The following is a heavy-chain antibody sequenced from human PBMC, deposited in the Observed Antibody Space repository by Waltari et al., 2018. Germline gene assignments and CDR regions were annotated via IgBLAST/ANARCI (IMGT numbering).Heavy chain of an antibody. D-gene: IGHD3-10*02. J-gene: IGHJ4*02. CDR2: IRSKAYGGTT. Sequence: EVQLVESGGGLVQPGRSLRLSCTASGFTFGDYAMSWVRQAPGKGLEWVGFIRSKAYGGTTEYAASVKGRFTISRDDSKSIAYLQMNNLRVGDTAVYYCARKWGIGTIFAFDNWGQGTLVTVSS. CDR1: GFTFGDYA. V-gene: IGHV3-49*04. CDR3: ARKWGIGTIFAFDN.